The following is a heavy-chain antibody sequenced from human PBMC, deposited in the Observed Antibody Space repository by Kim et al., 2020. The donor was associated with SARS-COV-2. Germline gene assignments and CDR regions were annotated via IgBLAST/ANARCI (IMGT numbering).Heavy chain of an antibody. D-gene: IGHD1-26*01. CDR1: GGSFSGYY. J-gene: IGHJ4*02. Sequence: SETLSLTCAVYGGSFSGYYWSWIRQPPGKGLEWIGEINHSGSTNYNPSLKSRVTISVDTSKNQFSLKLSSVTAADTAVYYCAREGGSYYGVYYFDYWGQG. V-gene: IGHV4-34*01. CDR3: AREGGSYYGVYYFDY. CDR2: INHSGST.